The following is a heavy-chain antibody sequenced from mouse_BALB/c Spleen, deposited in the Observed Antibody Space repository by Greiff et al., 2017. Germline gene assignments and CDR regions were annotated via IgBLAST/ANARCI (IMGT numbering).Heavy chain of an antibody. Sequence: EVKLQESGGGLVKPGGSLKLSCAASGFAFSSYDMSWVRQTPEKRLEWVAYISSGGGSTYYPDTVKGRFTISRDNAKNTLYLQMSSLKSEDTAMYYCARQDGHLEDYWGQGTSVTVSA. CDR3: ARQDGHLEDY. D-gene: IGHD2-3*01. J-gene: IGHJ4*01. CDR1: GFAFSSYD. CDR2: ISSGGGST. V-gene: IGHV5-12-1*01.